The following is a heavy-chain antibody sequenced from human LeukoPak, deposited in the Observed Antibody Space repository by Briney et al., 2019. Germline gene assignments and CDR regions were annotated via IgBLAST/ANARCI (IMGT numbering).Heavy chain of an antibody. D-gene: IGHD6-19*01. CDR2: FYSGGST. CDR3: ARASQWLAFDS. Sequence: GGSLRLSCAASGFTVSNNYMSWVRQAPGKGLEWVSVFYSGGSTYYADSVKGRFTSSRDSSKNTLFLQMNSLRAEDTAVYYCARASQWLAFDSWGQGTLVTVSS. J-gene: IGHJ4*02. V-gene: IGHV3-53*01. CDR1: GFTVSNNY.